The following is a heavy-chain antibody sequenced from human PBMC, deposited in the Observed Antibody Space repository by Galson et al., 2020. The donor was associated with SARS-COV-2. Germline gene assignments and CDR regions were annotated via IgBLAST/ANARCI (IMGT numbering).Heavy chain of an antibody. V-gene: IGHV3-53*01. J-gene: IGHJ6*02. CDR2: IYSGFGT. Sequence: GGSLRLSCAASGFTVSSHYMSWVRQAPGKGLEWVSVIYSGFGTYYADSVKGRFTISRDNSKNTVYLQMNSLRAEDTAVYYCATSVVVVAPNPYYYGMDVWGQGTTVTVSS. CDR1: GFTVSSHY. D-gene: IGHD2-15*01. CDR3: ATSVVVVAPNPYYYGMDV.